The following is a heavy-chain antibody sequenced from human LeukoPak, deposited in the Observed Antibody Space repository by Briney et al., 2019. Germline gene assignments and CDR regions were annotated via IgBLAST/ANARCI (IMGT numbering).Heavy chain of an antibody. V-gene: IGHV1-8*03. CDR2: MNPNSGNT. CDR3: ARGRRQYIVFYF. D-gene: IGHD2-21*01. Sequence: ASVKVSCKASGYTFTSYDINWVRQATGQGLEWMGWMNPNSGNTGYGQKFQGRVTITRNTSINTAYMELSSLRSEDTAVYYCARGRRQYIVFYFWGQGALVTVSS. CDR1: GYTFTSYD. J-gene: IGHJ4*02.